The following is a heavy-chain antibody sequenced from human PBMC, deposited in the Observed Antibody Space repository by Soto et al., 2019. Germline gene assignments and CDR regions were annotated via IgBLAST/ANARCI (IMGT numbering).Heavy chain of an antibody. V-gene: IGHV3-23*01. CDR2: ISGSGGST. J-gene: IGHJ4*02. CDR1: GFIFSSYA. Sequence: EVQLLESGGGLVQPGGSLRLSCAASGFIFSSYAMSWVRQAPGKGLEWVAAISGSGGSTYNADSVKGRFTISRDNSKNTLYLQVNSLRAEDTAVYYWARRHSGWYFDYWGQGTLVTVSS. CDR3: ARRHSGWYFDY. D-gene: IGHD6-19*01.